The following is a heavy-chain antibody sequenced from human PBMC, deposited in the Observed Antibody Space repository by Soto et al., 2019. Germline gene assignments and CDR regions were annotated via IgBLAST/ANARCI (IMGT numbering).Heavy chain of an antibody. V-gene: IGHV3-43*01. J-gene: IGHJ4*02. CDR3: AKLGSSWWFFDY. Sequence: PWGSLRLSCAASGVTFDDYTMHWVRQAPGKGLEWVSLISWDGGSTYYADSVKGRFTISRDNSKNTLYLQMNSLRGDDTAVYYCAKLGSSWWFFDYWGQGTLVTVSS. CDR2: ISWDGGST. D-gene: IGHD6-13*01. CDR1: GVTFDDYT.